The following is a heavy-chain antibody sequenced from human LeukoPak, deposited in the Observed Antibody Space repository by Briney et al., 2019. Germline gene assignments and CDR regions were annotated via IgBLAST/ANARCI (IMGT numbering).Heavy chain of an antibody. CDR2: ISGSGGST. CDR3: AKDSLLGRQQPVLFDY. V-gene: IGHV3-23*01. CDR1: GFTFSSYA. D-gene: IGHD6-13*01. Sequence: PGGSLRLSCAASGFTFSSYAMSWVRQAPGKGLEWVSAISGSGGSTYYADSVKGRFTISRDNSKNTLYLQMSSLRAEDTAVYYCAKDSLLGRQQPVLFDYWGQGTLVTVSS. J-gene: IGHJ4*02.